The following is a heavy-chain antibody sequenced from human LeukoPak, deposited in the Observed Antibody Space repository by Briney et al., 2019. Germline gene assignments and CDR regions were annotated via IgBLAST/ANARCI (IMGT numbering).Heavy chain of an antibody. CDR2: IYYSGST. Sequence: SETLSLTCTVSGGSISSYYWSWIRQPPGKGLEWIGYIYYSGSTNYNPSLKSRVTISVDTSKNQFSLELSSVTAADTAVYYCARYVVIPSHFDYWGQGTLVTVSS. D-gene: IGHD3-16*02. J-gene: IGHJ4*02. CDR3: ARYVVIPSHFDY. CDR1: GGSISSYY. V-gene: IGHV4-59*01.